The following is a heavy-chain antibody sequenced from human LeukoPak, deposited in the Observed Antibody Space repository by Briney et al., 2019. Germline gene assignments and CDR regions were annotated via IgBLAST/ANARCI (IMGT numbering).Heavy chain of an antibody. Sequence: SETLSLTCTVSGGSISNNYWNWIRQPAGKGLEWIGRIYTSGSTNYNPSLKGRVTISLDKSKNQFSLKLSSVTAADTAVYYCARDRGSYPYYFDYWGQGTLVTVSS. CDR3: ARDRGSYPYYFDY. V-gene: IGHV4-4*07. CDR2: IYTSGST. J-gene: IGHJ4*02. D-gene: IGHD1-26*01. CDR1: GGSISNNY.